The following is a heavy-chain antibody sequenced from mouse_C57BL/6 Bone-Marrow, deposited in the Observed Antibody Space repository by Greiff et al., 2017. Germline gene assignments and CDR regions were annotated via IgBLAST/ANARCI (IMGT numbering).Heavy chain of an antibody. CDR1: GFSLTSYG. CDR2: IWRGGST. CDR3: AKRGGTTVVANYYAMDY. J-gene: IGHJ4*01. D-gene: IGHD1-1*01. Sequence: VKLQESGPGLVQPSQSLSITCTVSGFSLTSYGVHWVRQSPGKGLEWLGVIWRGGSTDYNAAFMSRLSITKDNSKSQVFFKMNSLQADDTAIYYCAKRGGTTVVANYYAMDYWGQGTSVTVSS. V-gene: IGHV2-5*01.